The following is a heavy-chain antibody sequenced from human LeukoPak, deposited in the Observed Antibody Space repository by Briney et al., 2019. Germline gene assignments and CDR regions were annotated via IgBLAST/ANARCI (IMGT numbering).Heavy chain of an antibody. D-gene: IGHD3-3*01. J-gene: IGHJ4*02. CDR1: GGSFSGYY. Sequence: SETLSLTCAVYGGSFSGYYWSWIRQPPGKGLERIGEINHSGSTNYNPSLKRRVTISVDTSKNQFSLKLSSVTAADTAVYYCARGGLRFLEWLLSGVHGAGLFDYWGQGTLVTVSS. CDR3: ARGGLRFLEWLLSGVHGAGLFDY. V-gene: IGHV4-34*01. CDR2: INHSGST.